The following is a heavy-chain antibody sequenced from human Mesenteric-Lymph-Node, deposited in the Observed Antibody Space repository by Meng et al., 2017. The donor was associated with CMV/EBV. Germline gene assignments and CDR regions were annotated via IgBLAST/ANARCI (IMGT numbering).Heavy chain of an antibody. CDR3: ARDDYSSSSRWFDP. J-gene: IGHJ5*02. V-gene: IGHV3-21*01. CDR1: GFTVSSNY. CDR2: ISSTSTYI. Sequence: GESLKISCAASGFTVSSNYMSWVRQAPGKGLEWVSSISSTSTYIYYADSVKGRFTISRDNAKNSLDLQMNSLRAEDTAVYFCARDDYSSSSRWFDPWGQGTLVTVSS. D-gene: IGHD6-6*01.